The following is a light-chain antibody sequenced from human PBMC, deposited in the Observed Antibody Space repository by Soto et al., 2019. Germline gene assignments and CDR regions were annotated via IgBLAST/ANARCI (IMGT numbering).Light chain of an antibody. J-gene: IGKJ2*02. V-gene: IGKV3-11*01. Sequence: EIVLTQSPATLSLSPGERATLSCRASQSVSSYLAWYQQQPGQAPRLLIYGASNRATDIPARFSGSGSGTDFPLTISSLESEDFAVYYCQQRGNWPRTFGQGTKLEIK. CDR3: QQRGNWPRT. CDR1: QSVSSY. CDR2: GAS.